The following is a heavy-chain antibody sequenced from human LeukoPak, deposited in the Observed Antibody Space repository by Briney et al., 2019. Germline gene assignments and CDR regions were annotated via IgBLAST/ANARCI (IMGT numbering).Heavy chain of an antibody. CDR1: GFTFSSYA. V-gene: IGHV3-30*04. Sequence: GGSLRLSCAASGFTFSSYAMHWVRQAPGKGLEWVAVISYDGSNKYYADSVKGRFTISRDNSKNTLYLQMNSLRAEDTAVYYCASDYSWYHDYWGQGTLVTVSS. CDR3: ASDYSWYHDY. D-gene: IGHD6-13*01. CDR2: ISYDGSNK. J-gene: IGHJ4*02.